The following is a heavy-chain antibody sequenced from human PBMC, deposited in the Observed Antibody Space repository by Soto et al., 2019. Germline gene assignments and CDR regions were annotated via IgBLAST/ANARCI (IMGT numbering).Heavy chain of an antibody. CDR2: ISSSSSYI. V-gene: IGHV3-21*01. Sequence: EMQLVESGGGLVKPGGSLRLSCAASGFTFSSYSMNWVRQAPGKGLEWVSSISSSSSYIYYADSVKGRFTISRDNAKNSLYLQMNSLRAEDTAVYYCARGGIAVAGTPFDYWGQGTLVTVSS. D-gene: IGHD6-19*01. CDR3: ARGGIAVAGTPFDY. CDR1: GFTFSSYS. J-gene: IGHJ4*02.